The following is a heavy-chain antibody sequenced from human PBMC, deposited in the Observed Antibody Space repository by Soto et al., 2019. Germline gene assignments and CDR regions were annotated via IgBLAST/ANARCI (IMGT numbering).Heavy chain of an antibody. Sequence: QVQLVESGGGVVQPGRSLRLSCAASGFTFRALGLHWAGRAQARGWEWVAVIWYDGSNKYYADSVKGRFTISRDNSKNTLYLQMNSLRAEDTAVYYCARGGIQLGGWYSSSWYFDYWGQGTLVTVSS. CDR3: ARGGIQLGGWYSSSWYFDY. CDR2: IWYDGSNK. D-gene: IGHD6-13*01. V-gene: IGHV3-33*01. J-gene: IGHJ4*02. CDR1: GFTFRALG.